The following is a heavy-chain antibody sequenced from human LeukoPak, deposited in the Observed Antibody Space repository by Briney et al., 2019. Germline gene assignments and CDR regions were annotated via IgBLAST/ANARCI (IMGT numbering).Heavy chain of an antibody. V-gene: IGHV3-66*04. D-gene: IGHD6-13*01. CDR3: ARRRAASWSFDS. J-gene: IGHJ4*02. CDR1: GFTVSSNY. Sequence: GGSLRLSCAASGFTVSSNYMGWVRQAPGKGLEWVSVIYTDGRTYSADSMRGRFTLSRDNSKDTLYLQMSSLRAEDTAVYYCARRRAASWSFDSWGQGTLVTVSS. CDR2: IYTDGRT.